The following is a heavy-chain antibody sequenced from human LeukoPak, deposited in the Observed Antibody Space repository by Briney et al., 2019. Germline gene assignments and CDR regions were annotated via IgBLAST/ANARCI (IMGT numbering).Heavy chain of an antibody. J-gene: IGHJ4*02. Sequence: SETLSLTCTVSDASISGSYWSWIRQSPGKGLEWIVYMSYSGTATYNPSLKSRVTVSVDTSKNQFSLKLSSVTAADTAVYYCARGKGSAAGCFDYWGRGTLVTVSS. CDR1: DASISGSY. V-gene: IGHV4-59*01. CDR3: ARGKGSAAGCFDY. D-gene: IGHD6-13*01. CDR2: MSYSGTA.